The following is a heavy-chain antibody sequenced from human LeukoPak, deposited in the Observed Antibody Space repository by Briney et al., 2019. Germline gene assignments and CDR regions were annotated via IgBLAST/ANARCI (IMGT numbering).Heavy chain of an antibody. Sequence: GGSLRLSCAASEFTFSRYWMHWVRQAPGKGLEWVANIKQDESEKNYVDSVKGRFTISRDNVKNSLYLQMNSLRAEDTAVYSCARVNDYDSGSLYRPIDYWGQGTLVTVSS. D-gene: IGHD3-10*01. CDR3: ARVNDYDSGSLYRPIDY. CDR1: EFTFSRYW. V-gene: IGHV3-7*01. J-gene: IGHJ4*02. CDR2: IKQDESEK.